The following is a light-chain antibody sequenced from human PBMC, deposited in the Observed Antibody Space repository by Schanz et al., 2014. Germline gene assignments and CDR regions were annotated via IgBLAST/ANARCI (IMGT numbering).Light chain of an antibody. V-gene: IGKV3-20*01. CDR1: QSVNSNF. J-gene: IGKJ1*01. Sequence: DIVLTQSPGTLSLSPGERATLSCRASQSVNSNFLAWYQQKPGQAPRLLIYDASGRATGIPDRFSGSGSGTDFTLTISRLEPEDFAVYYCQHYGNSPPLTFGQGTKVEI. CDR3: QHYGNSPPLT. CDR2: DAS.